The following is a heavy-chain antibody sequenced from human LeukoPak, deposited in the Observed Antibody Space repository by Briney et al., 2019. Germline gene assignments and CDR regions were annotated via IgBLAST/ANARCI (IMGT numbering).Heavy chain of an antibody. CDR3: AKRGVVIRVILVGFHKEAYYFDS. CDR2: ITSRGDKT. CDR1: GPTFRNYA. V-gene: IGHV3-23*01. D-gene: IGHD3-22*01. J-gene: IGHJ4*02. Sequence: GGSLRLSCAASGPTFRNYAMSWVRQAPGKGLEWVSAITSRGDKTYYADSVKGRFTVSRDNSKNTLSLQMNSLRVEDTAVYYCAKRGVVIRVILVGFHKEAYYFDSWGQGALVTVSS.